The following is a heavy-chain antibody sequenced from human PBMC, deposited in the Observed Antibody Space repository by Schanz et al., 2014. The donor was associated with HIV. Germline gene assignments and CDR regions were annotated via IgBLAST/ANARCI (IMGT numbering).Heavy chain of an antibody. V-gene: IGHV1-2*02. CDR1: GYTFSSYV. J-gene: IGHJ4*02. D-gene: IGHD3-16*02. CDR2: INPDNAGR. Sequence: QGHLVQSGAEVKKPGASVKVSCKASGYTFSSYVIIWVRQAPGQGLEWMGWINPDNAGRNYAQKFQGRVTMTRDTSISTAFMELSRLRSDDTAVYYGATCRCDGELSLLRYWGQGTLVTVSS. CDR3: ATCRCDGELSLLRY.